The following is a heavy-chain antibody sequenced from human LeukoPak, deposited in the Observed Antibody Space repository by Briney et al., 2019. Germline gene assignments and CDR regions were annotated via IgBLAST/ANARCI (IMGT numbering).Heavy chain of an antibody. Sequence: PGGSVRLSCVASGFSFSSYAMSWVHQAPGKGLEWVSGISGSGDSTYYADSVKGRFTISRDNSKNTLYLQMNSLRAEDTAVYYCAKVMAAVGIVHWGQGTLVTVSS. J-gene: IGHJ4*02. CDR3: AKVMAAVGIVH. CDR1: GFSFSSYA. D-gene: IGHD6-13*01. V-gene: IGHV3-23*01. CDR2: ISGSGDST.